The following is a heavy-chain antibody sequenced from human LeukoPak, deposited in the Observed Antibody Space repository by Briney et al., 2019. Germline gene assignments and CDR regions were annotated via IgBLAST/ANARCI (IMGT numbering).Heavy chain of an antibody. D-gene: IGHD6-13*01. CDR1: GFTFSSYA. V-gene: IGHV3-64*01. Sequence: GGSLRLSCAASGFTFSSYAMHWVRQAPGKGLEYVSAISSNGGSTYYANSVKGRFTISRDNSKNTLYLQMGSLRAEDMAVYYCARSSEGLIAAAGADAFDIWGQGTMVTVSS. CDR3: ARSSEGLIAAAGADAFDI. J-gene: IGHJ3*02. CDR2: ISSNGGST.